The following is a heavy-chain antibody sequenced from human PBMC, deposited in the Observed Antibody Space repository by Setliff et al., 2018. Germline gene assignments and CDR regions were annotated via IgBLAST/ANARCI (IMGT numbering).Heavy chain of an antibody. J-gene: IGHJ4*02. CDR2: IYYSGTT. V-gene: IGHV4-39*01. CDR1: GGSISSRSYQ. Sequence: SETLSLTCTVSGGSISSRSYQWGWVRQTPGKGLEWIGSIYYSGTTYYNPSLKSRVTISVDTSKNQFSLQVTSVTATDTAVYYCARHEFVGGYYGSVTYRHFDYWGQGILVTVSS. D-gene: IGHD3-10*01. CDR3: ARHEFVGGYYGSVTYRHFDY.